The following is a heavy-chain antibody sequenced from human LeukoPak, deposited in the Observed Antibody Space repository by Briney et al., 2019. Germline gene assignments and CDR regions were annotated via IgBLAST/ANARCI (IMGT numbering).Heavy chain of an antibody. CDR1: GFTSSSYA. CDR2: ISYDGSNK. CDR3: ARVLGAFDI. V-gene: IGHV3-30-3*01. Sequence: TGRSLRLSCAASGFTSSSYAMHWVRQAPGKGLEWVAVISYDGSNKYYADSVKGRFTISRDNSKNTLYLQMNSLRAEDTAVYYCARVLGAFDIWGQGTMVTVSS. J-gene: IGHJ3*02.